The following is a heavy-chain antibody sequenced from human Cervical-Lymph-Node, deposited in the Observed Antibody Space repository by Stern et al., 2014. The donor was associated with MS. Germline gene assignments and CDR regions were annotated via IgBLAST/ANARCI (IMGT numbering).Heavy chain of an antibody. CDR3: ARSDRLWGSFDY. V-gene: IGHV4-31*03. CDR1: GGSISSAGFY. D-gene: IGHD3-16*01. Sequence: QLQLQESGPGLVKPSQTLSLTCTVSGGSISSAGFYWSWIRQLPGKGLEWIGSIHYSGSSYYNPSLQSRVTISVDTSKNQSSLKVSSVTAADTALYYCARSDRLWGSFDYWGQGTLVTVSS. CDR2: IHYSGSS. J-gene: IGHJ4*02.